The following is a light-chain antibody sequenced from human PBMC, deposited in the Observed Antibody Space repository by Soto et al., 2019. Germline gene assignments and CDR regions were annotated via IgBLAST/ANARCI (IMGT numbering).Light chain of an antibody. CDR3: QQYDIWPST. V-gene: IGKV3-15*01. CDR2: GAS. J-gene: IGKJ1*01. CDR1: QSVYSN. Sequence: EIVMTQSPATLSVSTGERATLSCRASQSVYSNLAWYQHKPGQAPRLLIYGASTRVNGVPAKFSASGSGTEFTLTISSLQSEDSAVYYCQQYDIWPSTFGQGNKVEIK.